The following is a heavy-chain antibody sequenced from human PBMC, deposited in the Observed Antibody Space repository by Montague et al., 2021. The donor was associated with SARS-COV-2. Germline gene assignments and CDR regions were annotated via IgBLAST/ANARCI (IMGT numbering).Heavy chain of an antibody. Sequence: SETLSLTCSVSGGSISGYYWSWIRQPPGKGLEWIGYIYHSGNTKYNPSLKSRVGISVDTSKNQFSLRLSPVTAADTAVYYCAREYRIELWQTNWYFGLWGRGTLVTVSS. CDR1: GGSISGYY. CDR2: IYHSGNT. CDR3: AREYRIELWQTNWYFGL. D-gene: IGHD5-18*01. J-gene: IGHJ2*01. V-gene: IGHV4-59*01.